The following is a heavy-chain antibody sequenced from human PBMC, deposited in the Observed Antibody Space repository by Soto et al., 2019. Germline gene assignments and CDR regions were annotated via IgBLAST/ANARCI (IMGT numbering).Heavy chain of an antibody. CDR3: ARRVGYNWNDGTHDAFDI. CDR1: GGSISSSSYY. Sequence: QLQLQESGPGLVKPSETLSLTCTVSGGSISSSSYYWGWIRQPPGKGLEWIGSIYYSGSTYYNPSLKSRVTISVDTSKNQFTLKLSSVTAADTAVYYCARRVGYNWNDGTHDAFDIWGQGTMVTVSS. D-gene: IGHD1-20*01. V-gene: IGHV4-39*01. CDR2: IYYSGST. J-gene: IGHJ3*02.